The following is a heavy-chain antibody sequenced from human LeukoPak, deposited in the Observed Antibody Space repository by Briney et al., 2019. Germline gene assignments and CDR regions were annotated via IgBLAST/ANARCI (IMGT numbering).Heavy chain of an antibody. CDR3: AKDPNDGYNSYYFDY. CDR1: GFTFSSYG. V-gene: IGHV3-30*02. J-gene: IGHJ4*02. D-gene: IGHD5-24*01. Sequence: PGGSLRLSCAASGFTFSSYGMHWVRQAPGKGLEWVAFIRYDGSNKYYADSVKGRFTISRDNSKNTLYLQMNSLRAEDTAVYYCAKDPNDGYNSYYFDYWGQGTLVTVSS. CDR2: IRYDGSNK.